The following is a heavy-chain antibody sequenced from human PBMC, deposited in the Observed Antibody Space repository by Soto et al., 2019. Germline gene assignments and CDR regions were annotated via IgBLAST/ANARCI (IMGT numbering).Heavy chain of an antibody. J-gene: IGHJ5*02. Sequence: PSEPLSLTCAVYGGSFSGSHWSWIRQPPGQGLEGIGEINYSGSTDYTPSLTSRVTISLDTSKDQFSLKLSSVTAADTAVYYGARGSPTDSSGWYSGWFDPWGQGTLGTGSS. CDR1: GGSFSGSH. CDR2: INYSGST. D-gene: IGHD6-19*01. CDR3: ARGSPTDSSGWYSGWFDP. V-gene: IGHV4-34*01.